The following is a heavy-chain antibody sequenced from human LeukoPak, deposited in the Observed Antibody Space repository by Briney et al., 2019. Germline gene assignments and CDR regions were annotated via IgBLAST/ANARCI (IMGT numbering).Heavy chain of an antibody. V-gene: IGHV4-34*01. CDR3: ARDLPSLWFGESNSGNWFDP. Sequence: SETLSLTCAVYGGSFSGYYWSWIRQPPGKGLEWIGEINHSGSTNYNPSLKSRVTISVDTSKNQFSLKLSSVTAADTAVYYCARDLPSLWFGESNSGNWFDPWGQGTLVTVSS. CDR1: GGSFSGYY. CDR2: INHSGST. J-gene: IGHJ5*02. D-gene: IGHD3-10*01.